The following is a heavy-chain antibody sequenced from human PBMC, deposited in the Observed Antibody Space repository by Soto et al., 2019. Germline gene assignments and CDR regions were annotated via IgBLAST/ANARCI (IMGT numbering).Heavy chain of an antibody. CDR2: IVVGSGNT. CDR3: AVYYSGSGEKRPYYYYGLDV. V-gene: IGHV1-58*01. Sequence: SVKVSCKASGFTFTSSAVQWVRQARGQRLEWIGWIVVGSGNTNYAQKIQERVTITRDMSTSTAYMELSSLRSEDTAVYYCAVYYSGSGEKRPYYYYGLDVWGQGTTVTVSS. D-gene: IGHD3-10*01. CDR1: GFTFTSSA. J-gene: IGHJ6*02.